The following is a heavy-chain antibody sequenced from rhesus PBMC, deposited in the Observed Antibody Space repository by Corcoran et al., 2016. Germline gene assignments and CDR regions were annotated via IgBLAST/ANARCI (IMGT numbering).Heavy chain of an antibody. V-gene: IGHV4-127*01. J-gene: IGHJ4*01. CDR2: IYGGSGIT. CDR3: ARDRDTALDY. Sequence: QLQLQESGPGLVKPSETLSLTCAVSGYSISSGYGWGVFPQPPGKGLEWIGQIYGGSGITYYNPSLRSRVNVSKDTSKNHFSLRLSSVTAADTAVYYCARDRDTALDYWGQGVLVTVSS. CDR1: GYSISSGYG. D-gene: IGHD5-12*01.